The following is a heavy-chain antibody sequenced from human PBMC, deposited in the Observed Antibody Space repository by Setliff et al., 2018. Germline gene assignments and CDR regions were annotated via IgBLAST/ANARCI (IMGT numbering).Heavy chain of an antibody. J-gene: IGHJ4*02. D-gene: IGHD5-12*01. CDR1: GFTFSNYW. CDR3: ARARGYNFGYADS. Sequence: GGSLRLSCAASGFTFSNYWMNWVRQASGKGLEWVANIKQDGSEKNYVDSVKGRFTISRDNARNSLYLQMNSLRADDTARYFCARARGYNFGYADSWGQGTLVTVSS. V-gene: IGHV3-7*01. CDR2: IKQDGSEK.